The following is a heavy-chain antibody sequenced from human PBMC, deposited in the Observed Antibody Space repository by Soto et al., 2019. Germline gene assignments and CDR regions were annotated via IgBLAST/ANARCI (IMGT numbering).Heavy chain of an antibody. CDR2: VSPTGDTV. J-gene: IGHJ4*02. V-gene: IGHV3-9*01. D-gene: IGHD3-10*01. Sequence: VQVVAPGGGLVQPGRSLRLSCAVSGFRFEQYVVHWVRQAPGKGLECVSTVSPTGDTVAYADSVEGRFTVSRDNANISLYLQMNSLNGDDTAFYYCLKDAPNGSIDDWGQGTLVTVSS. CDR1: GFRFEQYV. CDR3: LKDAPNGSIDD.